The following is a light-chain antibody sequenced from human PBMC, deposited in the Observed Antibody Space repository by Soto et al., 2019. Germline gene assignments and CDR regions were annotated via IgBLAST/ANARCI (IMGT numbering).Light chain of an antibody. Sequence: DIQMTQSPSTLSASVGDRVTITCRASQSISDYLAWYQQKPGKAPKLLIYKASSLESGVPSRFSGSGSGTEFNLNISRLQPDDFATYYCQQYISYLYTFGQGTKLEMK. CDR1: QSISDY. CDR3: QQYISYLYT. CDR2: KAS. J-gene: IGKJ2*01. V-gene: IGKV1-5*03.